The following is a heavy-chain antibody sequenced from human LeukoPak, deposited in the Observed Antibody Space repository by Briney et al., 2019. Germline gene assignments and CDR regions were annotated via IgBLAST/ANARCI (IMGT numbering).Heavy chain of an antibody. D-gene: IGHD2-15*01. CDR1: GFTFSSYS. CDR3: AREVLIVVEPAANTIDY. J-gene: IGHJ4*02. V-gene: IGHV3-21*01. Sequence: GGSLRLSCAASGFTFSSYSMNWVRQAPGKGLEWVPAINKSGTFIKYADSVRGRFTVSRDNARNSLFLQMNSLRVEDTAVYFCAREVLIVVEPAANTIDYWGQGTRVTVSS. CDR2: INKSGTFI.